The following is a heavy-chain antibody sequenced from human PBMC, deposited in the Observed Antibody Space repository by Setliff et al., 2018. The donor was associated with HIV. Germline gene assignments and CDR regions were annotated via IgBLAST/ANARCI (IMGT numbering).Heavy chain of an antibody. J-gene: IGHJ5*02. V-gene: IGHV4-4*08. CDR3: ARLRRWLAFFDP. CDR1: GDSISNYY. D-gene: IGHD6-19*01. CDR2: IYTTGST. Sequence: LSLTCTVSGDSISNYYWSWVRQPPGKGLEWIGYIYTTGSTNYNPSLKSRVTISVDTSQNQFSLKLTSVTAADTAVYYCARLRRWLAFFDPWGQGTLVTVSS.